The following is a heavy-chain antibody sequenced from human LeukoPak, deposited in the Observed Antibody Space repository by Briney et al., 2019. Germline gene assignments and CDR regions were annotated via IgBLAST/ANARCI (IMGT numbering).Heavy chain of an antibody. J-gene: IGHJ4*02. V-gene: IGHV5-51*01. CDR1: GYSFTSYW. D-gene: IGHD6-6*01. Sequence: HGESLKISCKGSGYSFTSYWIGWVRQMPGKGLEWMGIIYPGDSDTRYSPAFQGQVTISADKSISTAYLQWSSLKASDTAMYYCARQGGDRSSSNPIDYWGQGTLVTVSS. CDR2: IYPGDSDT. CDR3: ARQGGDRSSSNPIDY.